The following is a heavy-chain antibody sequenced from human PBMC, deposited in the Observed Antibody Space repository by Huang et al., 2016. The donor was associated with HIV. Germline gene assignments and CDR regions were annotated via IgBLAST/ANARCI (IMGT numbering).Heavy chain of an antibody. CDR1: GGSISSSSYY. CDR2: IYYSVTG. Sequence: QLQLQESGPGLVKPSETLSLTCTVSGGSISSSSYYWGWIRQSPGKGLEWIGSIYYSVTGYYNPSLKSRVTMSVDMSSNQFSLKMHSVTAADTAVYYCASRTTVTTTSNYHYFYMDVWGKGTTVSVSS. J-gene: IGHJ6*03. CDR3: ASRTTVTTTSNYHYFYMDV. D-gene: IGHD4-17*01. V-gene: IGHV4-39*01.